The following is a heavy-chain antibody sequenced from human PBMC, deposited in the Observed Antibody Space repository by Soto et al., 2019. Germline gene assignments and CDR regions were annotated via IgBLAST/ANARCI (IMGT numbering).Heavy chain of an antibody. V-gene: IGHV5-51*01. CDR3: ARRTYSSGWTDAFDI. D-gene: IGHD6-19*01. CDR2: IYPGDSET. CDR1: GYSFTNYW. Sequence: GESLKISCKGSGYSFTNYWIGWVRQMPGKGLEWMGIIYPGDSETRYSPSFQGQVTISADKSISTAYLQRSSLKASDTAMYYCARRTYSSGWTDAFDIWDQGTMVTVSS. J-gene: IGHJ3*02.